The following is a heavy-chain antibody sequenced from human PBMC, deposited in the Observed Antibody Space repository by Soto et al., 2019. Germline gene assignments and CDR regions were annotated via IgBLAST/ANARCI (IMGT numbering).Heavy chain of an antibody. V-gene: IGHV4-59*01. D-gene: IGHD4-4*01. CDR1: GVSISTYY. CDR3: ASSDYNDAFDI. CDR2: VFYGGNT. Sequence: QVQLQESGPGLVKPSETLSLTCTVSGVSISTYYWTWIRQPPGKGLEWIGQVFYGGNTNYNPAHKSRAVIAVVASMNPFSLGLSSVTAAETAMYYCASSDYNDAFDIWGQWTVVTVSS. J-gene: IGHJ3*02.